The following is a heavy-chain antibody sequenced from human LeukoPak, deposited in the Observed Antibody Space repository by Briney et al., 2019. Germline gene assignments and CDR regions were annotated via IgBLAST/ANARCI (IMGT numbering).Heavy chain of an antibody. CDR3: ARGLATVTTPS. CDR1: GFTFSSYE. D-gene: IGHD4-17*01. J-gene: IGHJ4*02. CDR2: ISSSSSYI. Sequence: GGSLRLSCAASGFTFSSYEMNWVRQAPGKGLEWVSSISSSSSYIYYADSVKGRFTISRDNAKNSLYLQMNSLRAEDTAVYYCARGLATVTTPSWGQGTLVTVSS. V-gene: IGHV3-21*01.